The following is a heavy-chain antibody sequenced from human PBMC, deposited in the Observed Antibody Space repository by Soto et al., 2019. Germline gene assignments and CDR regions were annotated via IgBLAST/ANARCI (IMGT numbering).Heavy chain of an antibody. CDR2: INNDGRST. V-gene: IGHV3-74*01. CDR1: GFTFRSYW. Sequence: GGSLRLSCAASGFTFRSYWMHWVRQAPGKGLVWVSRINNDGRSTTYADSVKGRFTISRDNAKNTLYLQMNSLRAEDTAVYYCAREHVGGKYYDSSGYYLNWFDPWGQGTLVTVSS. J-gene: IGHJ5*02. D-gene: IGHD3-22*01. CDR3: AREHVGGKYYDSSGYYLNWFDP.